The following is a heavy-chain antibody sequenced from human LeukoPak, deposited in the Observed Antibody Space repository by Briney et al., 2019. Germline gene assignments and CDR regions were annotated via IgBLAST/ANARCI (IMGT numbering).Heavy chain of an antibody. CDR3: ARGGGGSSYGMDV. CDR1: GGSFSGYY. J-gene: IGHJ6*02. Sequence: SETLSLTCAVYGGSFSGYYWSWIRQPPGKGLEWIGYIYYSGSTYYNPSLKSRVTISVDTSKNQFSLKLSSVTAADTAVYYCARGGGGSSYGMDVWGQGTTVTASS. D-gene: IGHD2-15*01. V-gene: IGHV4-30-4*08. CDR2: IYYSGST.